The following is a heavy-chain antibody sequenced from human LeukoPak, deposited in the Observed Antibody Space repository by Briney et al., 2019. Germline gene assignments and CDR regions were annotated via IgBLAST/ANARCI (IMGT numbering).Heavy chain of an antibody. CDR2: INPNSGGT. V-gene: IGHV1-2*02. D-gene: IGHD6-6*01. CDR1: GYTFTGYY. CDR3: ARDLGSTQYSSSASWFDP. Sequence: GASVKVSCKTSGYTFTGYYMHWVRQAPGQGLEWMGWINPNSGGTNYAQKFQGRVTMTRDSSISTAYMDLSRLRSDDTAVYYCARDLGSTQYSSSASWFDPWGQGTLVTVSS. J-gene: IGHJ5*02.